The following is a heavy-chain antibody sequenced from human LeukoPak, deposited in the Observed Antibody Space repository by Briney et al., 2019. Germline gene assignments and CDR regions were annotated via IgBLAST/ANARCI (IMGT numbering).Heavy chain of an antibody. CDR2: INQDGSEK. V-gene: IGHV3-7*04. Sequence: GGSLRLSCAVSGFTFSSYWMTWVRQAPGKGLEWVANINQDGSEKYYVDSVKGRFTISRDNAKNSLYLQMDSLRVEDTAVYYCARVYCTNGICYSSSYFYYMDVWGKGTTVTVSS. CDR3: ARVYCTNGICYSSSYFYYMDV. J-gene: IGHJ6*03. D-gene: IGHD2-8*01. CDR1: GFTFSSYW.